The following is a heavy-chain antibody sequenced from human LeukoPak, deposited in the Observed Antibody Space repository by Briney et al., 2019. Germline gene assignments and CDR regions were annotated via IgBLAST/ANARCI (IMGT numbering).Heavy chain of an antibody. CDR3: ARKQSRAGAAGGTFDY. Sequence: SETLSLTCNVSGGSISNYYWTWIRQPAGKGLEWIGRIYSSGTTTYNPSLKSRVTMSLDTSKNKFSLKLSSVTAADTAVYYCARKQSRAGAAGGTFDYWGHGTLVTVSS. J-gene: IGHJ4*01. D-gene: IGHD6-13*01. V-gene: IGHV4-4*07. CDR2: IYSSGTT. CDR1: GGSISNYY.